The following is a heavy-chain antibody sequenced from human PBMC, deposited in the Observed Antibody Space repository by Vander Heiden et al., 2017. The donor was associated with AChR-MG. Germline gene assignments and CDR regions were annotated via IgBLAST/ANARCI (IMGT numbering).Heavy chain of an antibody. D-gene: IGHD6-13*01. V-gene: IGHV1-69*01. CDR1: GGPVSSYA. J-gene: IGHJ5*02. CDR3: ARDPGLGQQLVRGWFDP. Sequence: QAQLVQSGAEGQKPGASVKLSCKASGGPVSSYAISRVRQAPGQGVEWMGGIIPIFGTANYAQKFQGRVTITADESTRTAYMEVSSLRSEDTAVYYCARDPGLGQQLVRGWFDPWGQGTLVTVSS. CDR2: IIPIFGTA.